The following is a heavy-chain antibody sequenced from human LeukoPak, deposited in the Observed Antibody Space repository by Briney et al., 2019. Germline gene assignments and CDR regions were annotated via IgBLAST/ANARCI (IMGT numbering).Heavy chain of an antibody. CDR1: GGSISSSSYH. CDR2: FYYSGST. V-gene: IGHV4-39*01. D-gene: IGHD3-22*01. CDR3: ASTSYYYDNSGYYVY. J-gene: IGHJ4*02. Sequence: PSETLSLPCTVSGGSISSSSYHWGWLRQPPGKGLEWIGSFYYSGSTYHNPPLKSRVTISVDTSKNQFSLKLSSVTAADTAVYYCASTSYYYDNSGYYVYWGQGTLVTVSS.